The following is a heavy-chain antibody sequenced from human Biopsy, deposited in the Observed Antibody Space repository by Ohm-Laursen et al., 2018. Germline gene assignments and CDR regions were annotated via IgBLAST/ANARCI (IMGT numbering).Heavy chain of an antibody. CDR2: ISTYNDDT. V-gene: IGHV1-18*04. Sequence: ASVKVSCNTSGYTFTAYGVSWVRQAPGQGLEWMGWISTYNDDTNIAQKFQGRVSMTTDTSTRTAYMELRSLRSGDTAIYFCARDPGYDFWSGSDPFDIWGQGTLVTVS. J-gene: IGHJ3*02. D-gene: IGHD3-3*01. CDR1: GYTFTAYG. CDR3: ARDPGYDFWSGSDPFDI.